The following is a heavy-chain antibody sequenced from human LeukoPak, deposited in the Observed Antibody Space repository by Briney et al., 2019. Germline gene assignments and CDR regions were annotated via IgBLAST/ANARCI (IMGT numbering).Heavy chain of an antibody. D-gene: IGHD3-22*01. J-gene: IGHJ4*02. CDR3: ANHPALRSSGYPY. Sequence: PGGSLRLSCAASGFTFDDYAMHWVRQPPGKGLEWVSAISDSGGSTYYADSVKGRFTISRDNSKNTLYLQMNSLRAEDTAVYYCANHPALRSSGYPYWGQGTLVTVSS. CDR1: GFTFDDYA. V-gene: IGHV3-23*01. CDR2: ISDSGGST.